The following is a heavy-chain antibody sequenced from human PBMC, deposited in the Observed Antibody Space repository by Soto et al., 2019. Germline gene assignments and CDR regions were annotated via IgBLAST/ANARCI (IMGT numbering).Heavy chain of an antibody. D-gene: IGHD6-19*01. CDR2: INPNSGGT. Sequence: VASVKVSCKASGYTFTGYYMHWVRQAPGQGLEWMGWINPNSGGTNYAQKFQGWVTMTRDTSISTAYMELSRLRSDDTAVYYCARGQQWLVTYYYYGMDVWGQGTTVTVSS. J-gene: IGHJ6*02. CDR3: ARGQQWLVTYYYYGMDV. CDR1: GYTFTGYY. V-gene: IGHV1-2*04.